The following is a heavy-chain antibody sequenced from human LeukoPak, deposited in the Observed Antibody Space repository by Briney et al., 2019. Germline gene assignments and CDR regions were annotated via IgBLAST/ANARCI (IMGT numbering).Heavy chain of an antibody. CDR2: IYHSGST. D-gene: IGHD2-15*01. CDR3: ARAPGYCSGGSCYHYFDY. J-gene: IGHJ4*02. CDR1: GGSISSGGYS. Sequence: PSQTLSLTCAVSGGSISSGGYSRSWIRQPPGKGLEWIGYIYHSGSTYYNPSLKSRVTISVDRSKNQFSLKLSSVTTADTAVYYCARAPGYCSGGSCYHYFDYWGQGTLVTVSS. V-gene: IGHV4-30-2*01.